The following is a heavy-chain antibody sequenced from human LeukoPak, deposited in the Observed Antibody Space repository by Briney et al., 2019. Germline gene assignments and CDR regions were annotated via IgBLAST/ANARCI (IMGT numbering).Heavy chain of an antibody. CDR3: ARDGDTMVRGVITHFDY. Sequence: GRSLRLSCAASGFTFSSYGMHWVRQAPGKWLEWVAVIWYDGNNKYYADSVKGRFTVSRDNSKNTLYLQMNSLRADDTAVYYCARDGDTMVRGVITHFDYWGQGTLVTVSS. D-gene: IGHD3-10*01. CDR1: GFTFSSYG. CDR2: IWYDGNNK. J-gene: IGHJ4*02. V-gene: IGHV3-33*01.